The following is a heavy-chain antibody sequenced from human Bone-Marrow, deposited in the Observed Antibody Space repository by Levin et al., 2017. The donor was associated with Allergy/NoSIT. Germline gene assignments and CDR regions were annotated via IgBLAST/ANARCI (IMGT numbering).Heavy chain of an antibody. CDR1: GFSLWKGRMG. CDR3: ARVQYGRGDSYGTTGYFDL. V-gene: IGHV2-26*01. D-gene: IGHD5-18*01. J-gene: IGHJ2*01. CDR2: IFSNDDR. Sequence: SGPTLVKPTETLTLTCAVSGFSLWKGRMGVSWIRQPPGKALEWLAHIFSNDDRSYSTSLKSRLTISKDTSKSQVVLKMTNMDAVDTATYFCARVQYGRGDSYGTTGYFDLWGRGTLVTVSS.